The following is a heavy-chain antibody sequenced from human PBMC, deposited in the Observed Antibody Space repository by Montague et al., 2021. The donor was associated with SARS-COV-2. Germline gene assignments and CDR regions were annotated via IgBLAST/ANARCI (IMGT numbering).Heavy chain of an antibody. J-gene: IGHJ6*02. V-gene: IGHV3-9*01. CDR3: AKGTTTGYFYGMDV. D-gene: IGHD1-1*01. Sequence: SLRLSCAASGFTFDDYAMHWVRQVPGKGLEWVSGISWNSGRIGYVDSVRGRFTISRDNAKNSLYLQVNSLRAEDTALYFCAKGTTTGYFYGMDVWGQGTTVTVSS. CDR1: GFTFDDYA. CDR2: ISWNSGRI.